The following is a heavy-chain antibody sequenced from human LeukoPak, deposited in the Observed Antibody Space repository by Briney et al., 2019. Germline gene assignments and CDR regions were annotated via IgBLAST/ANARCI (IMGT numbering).Heavy chain of an antibody. CDR1: GFTFSTYA. D-gene: IGHD6-13*01. CDR2: IGSGGHST. Sequence: PGGSLRLSCAASGFTFSTYAMSWVRQAPGKGLEWVSGIGSGGHSTYYADSVKGRFTISRDNAKNSLYLQMNSLRAEDTAVYYCARAVFGSSWYYDAFDIWGQGTMVTVSS. V-gene: IGHV3-23*01. J-gene: IGHJ3*02. CDR3: ARAVFGSSWYYDAFDI.